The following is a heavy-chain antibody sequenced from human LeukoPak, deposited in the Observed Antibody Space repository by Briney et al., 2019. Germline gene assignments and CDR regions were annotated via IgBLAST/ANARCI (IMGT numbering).Heavy chain of an antibody. Sequence: GASVKVSCKASGGTFSSYAISWVRQAPGQGLEWMGGIIPIFGTANYAQKFQGRVTMTRDTSTSTVYMELSSLRSEDTAVYYCARAGHFDYWGQGTLVTVSS. CDR2: IIPIFGTA. V-gene: IGHV1-69*05. CDR1: GGTFSSYA. J-gene: IGHJ4*02. CDR3: ARAGHFDY. D-gene: IGHD7-27*01.